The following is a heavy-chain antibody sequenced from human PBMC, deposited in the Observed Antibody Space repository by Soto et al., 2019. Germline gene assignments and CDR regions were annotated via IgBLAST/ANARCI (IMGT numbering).Heavy chain of an antibody. J-gene: IGHJ4*02. V-gene: IGHV4-61*01. D-gene: IGHD3-22*01. CDR3: ARDGDTSGYYYFDY. Sequence: QVQLQESGLGLVKPSETLSLTCTVSGGSVSSGSYYWTWMRQPPGKGLEWIGYINYSGSTSYNPSLKGRVAISVDTSKKQFSLKVSSVTAADTAVYYCARDGDTSGYYYFDYWGQGTLVTVSS. CDR1: GGSVSSGSYY. CDR2: INYSGST.